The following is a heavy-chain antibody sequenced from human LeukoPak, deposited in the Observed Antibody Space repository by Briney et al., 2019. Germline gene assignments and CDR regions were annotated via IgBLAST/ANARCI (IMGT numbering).Heavy chain of an antibody. J-gene: IGHJ5*02. Sequence: GRSLRLSCAASGFTFSSSTMSWFRKAPGKGLNWVSAISGIGGSTYYADSVKGRFTISRDNAKNTLYLQMNSLRAEDTAVYYCAKDQDTYYYGSGSYYTYNWFDPWGQGTLVTVSS. CDR2: ISGIGGST. V-gene: IGHV3-23*01. CDR1: GFTFSSST. D-gene: IGHD3-10*01. CDR3: AKDQDTYYYGSGSYYTYNWFDP.